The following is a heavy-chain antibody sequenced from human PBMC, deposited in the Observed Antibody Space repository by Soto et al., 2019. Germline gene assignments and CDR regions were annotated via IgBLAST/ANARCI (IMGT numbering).Heavy chain of an antibody. Sequence: SETLSLTCPVSCGSISSGGYYWSWIRQHPGKGLEWIGYIYYLGSTYYNPPSKSRVTISVDTSKIQFYMKLSSVTAADTAVYYGVSKRPDRAMRRITAYYEGMDVGGQGTTVTV. CDR3: VSKRPDRAMRRITAYYEGMDV. CDR2: IYYLGST. CDR1: CGSISSGGYY. D-gene: IGHD5-18*01. V-gene: IGHV4-31*03. J-gene: IGHJ6*02.